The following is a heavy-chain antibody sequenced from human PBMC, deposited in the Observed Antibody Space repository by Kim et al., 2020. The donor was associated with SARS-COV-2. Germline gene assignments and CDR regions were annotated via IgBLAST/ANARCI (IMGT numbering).Heavy chain of an antibody. J-gene: IGHJ3*02. CDR3: ARENYYYDSSGYYAAFDI. Sequence: KGRITISRDNAKNSLDLRMNSLRDEDTAVYYCARENYYYDSSGYYAAFDIWGQGTMVTVSS. D-gene: IGHD3-22*01. V-gene: IGHV3-48*02.